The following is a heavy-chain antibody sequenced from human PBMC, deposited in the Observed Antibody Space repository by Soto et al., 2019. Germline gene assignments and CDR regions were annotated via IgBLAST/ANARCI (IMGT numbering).Heavy chain of an antibody. D-gene: IGHD2-2*01. CDR1: GFTFSSYD. CDR3: VRADCSSTSCSRVNAFDI. J-gene: IGHJ3*02. CDR2: IGIVGDT. V-gene: IGHV3-13*01. Sequence: EVQLVESGGGLVQPGGSLRLSCAACGFTFSSYDMHWVRHVTGKGLEWVSGIGIVGDTYYPGSVKGRFTISRENAKNSLYLQMNSLRAGDTAVYYCVRADCSSTSCSRVNAFDIWGQGTMVTVSS.